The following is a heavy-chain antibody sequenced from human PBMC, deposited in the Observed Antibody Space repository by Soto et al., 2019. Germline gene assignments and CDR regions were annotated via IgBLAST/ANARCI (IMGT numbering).Heavy chain of an antibody. Sequence: PSETLSLTCAVYGGSFSGYYWSWIRQPPGKGLEWIGEINHSGSTNYNPSLKSRVTISVDTSKNQFSLKLSSVTAADTAVYYCARALDLYYYYGMDVWGQGTTVTVSS. CDR3: ARALDLYYYYGMDV. V-gene: IGHV4-34*01. CDR1: GGSFSGYY. J-gene: IGHJ6*02. D-gene: IGHD1-1*01. CDR2: INHSGST.